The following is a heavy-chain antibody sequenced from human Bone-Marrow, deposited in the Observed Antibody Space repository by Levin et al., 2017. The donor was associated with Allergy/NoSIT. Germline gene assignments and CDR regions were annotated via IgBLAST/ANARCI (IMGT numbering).Heavy chain of an antibody. CDR2: IIPMLGTA. CDR1: GGTFKSYA. CDR3: SYDMLIESYYYGMDV. J-gene: IGHJ6*02. V-gene: IGHV1-69*01. D-gene: IGHD3-9*01. Sequence: PGESLKISCRASGGTFKSYAINWVRQAPGQGLEWMGGIIPMLGTANYAQNFQGRVTITADDFTSTVYMELRSLRSEDTAMYYCSYDMLIESYYYGMDVWGQGTTVTVSS.